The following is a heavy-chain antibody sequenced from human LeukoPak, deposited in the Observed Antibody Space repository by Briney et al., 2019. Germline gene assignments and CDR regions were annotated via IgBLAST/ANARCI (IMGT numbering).Heavy chain of an antibody. V-gene: IGHV3-9*01. J-gene: IGHJ4*02. CDR2: ISWNSGSI. D-gene: IGHD3-10*01. Sequence: GGTLRLSCAASGFTFDDYAMHWVRQAPGKGLEWVSGISWNSGSIGYADSVKGRFTISRDNAKNSLYLQMNSLRAEDTALYYCAKLIGELADFGYWGQGTLVTVSS. CDR3: AKLIGELADFGY. CDR1: GFTFDDYA.